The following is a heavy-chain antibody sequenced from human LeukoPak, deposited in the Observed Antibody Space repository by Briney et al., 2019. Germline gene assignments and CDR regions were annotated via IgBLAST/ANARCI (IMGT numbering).Heavy chain of an antibody. CDR3: ARWVTVGAALIDY. J-gene: IGHJ4*02. Sequence: SVKVSCKASGGTFSSYAISWVRQAPGQGLEWMGRIILIFGIANYAQKFQGRVTITADKSTSTAYMELSSLRSEDTAVYYCARWVTVGAALIDYWGQGTLVTVSS. CDR2: IILIFGIA. CDR1: GGTFSSYA. D-gene: IGHD2-15*01. V-gene: IGHV1-69*04.